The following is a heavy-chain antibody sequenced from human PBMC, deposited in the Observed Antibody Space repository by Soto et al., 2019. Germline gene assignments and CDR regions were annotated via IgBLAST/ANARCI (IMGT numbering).Heavy chain of an antibody. D-gene: IGHD2-2*01. Sequence: PGGSLRLSCAASAFTFKNHWMHWVRQVPGKGPVWVSRINGDGSFTSYADAVKGRFTISRDNAKNTLSLQMNSLRAEDTAVYYCAKDQPYIVVVPAAMPEYWGQGILVTVSS. J-gene: IGHJ4*02. CDR3: AKDQPYIVVVPAAMPEY. CDR1: AFTFKNHW. V-gene: IGHV3-74*01. CDR2: INGDGSFT.